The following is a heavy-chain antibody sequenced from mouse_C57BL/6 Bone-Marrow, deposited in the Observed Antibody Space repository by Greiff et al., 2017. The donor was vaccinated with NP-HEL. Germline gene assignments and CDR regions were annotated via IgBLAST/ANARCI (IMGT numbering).Heavy chain of an antibody. V-gene: IGHV1-26*01. CDR2: INPNNGGT. J-gene: IGHJ4*01. CDR1: GYTFTDYY. Sequence: EVQLQQSGPELVKPGASVKISCKASGYTFTDYYMNWVKQSHGKSLEWIGDINPNNGGTSYNQKFKGKATLTVDKSSSTAYMELRSLTSEDSAVYYCARDDSRGLYAMDYWGQGTSVTVSS. CDR3: ARDDSRGLYAMDY. D-gene: IGHD2-4*01.